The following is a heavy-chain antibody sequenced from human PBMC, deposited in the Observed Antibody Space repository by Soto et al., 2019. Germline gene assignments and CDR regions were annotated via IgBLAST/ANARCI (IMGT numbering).Heavy chain of an antibody. D-gene: IGHD3-3*01. V-gene: IGHV1-2*02. Sequence: ASVKVSCKASGYTFTGYYMHWVRQAPGQGLEWMGWINPNSSGTNYAQRFQGRVTMTRDTSISTAYMELSRLRSDDTAVYYCAVAGVWSGYSPSLYYYCMDVWGQGTTVTVSS. CDR1: GYTFTGYY. CDR2: INPNSSGT. J-gene: IGHJ6*02. CDR3: AVAGVWSGYSPSLYYYCMDV.